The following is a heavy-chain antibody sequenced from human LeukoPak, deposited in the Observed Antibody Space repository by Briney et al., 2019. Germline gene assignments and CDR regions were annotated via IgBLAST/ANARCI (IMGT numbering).Heavy chain of an antibody. V-gene: IGHV3-23*01. J-gene: IGHJ4*02. Sequence: GGSLRLSCAASGFTFSSYAMSWVRQAPGKGLEWVSAISGSGGSTYYADSVKGRFTNSRDNSKNTLYLQMNSLRAEDTAVYYCAKDEVITPYYFDYWGQGTLVTVSS. CDR3: AKDEVITPYYFDY. CDR2: ISGSGGST. D-gene: IGHD3-22*01. CDR1: GFTFSSYA.